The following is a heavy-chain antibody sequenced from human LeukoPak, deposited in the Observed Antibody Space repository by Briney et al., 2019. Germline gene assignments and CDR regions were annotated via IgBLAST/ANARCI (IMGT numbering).Heavy chain of an antibody. Sequence: PSETLSLTCTVSGGSISSYFWSWIRQPPGKGLEWIGYIYYSGSTNYNPSLKSRVTISVDTSKNQFSLKLSSVTAADTAVYYCARGGGFYDSSGYYVVYWGQGTLVTVSS. CDR2: IYYSGST. CDR1: GGSISSYF. J-gene: IGHJ4*02. V-gene: IGHV4-59*12. CDR3: ARGGGFYDSSGYYVVY. D-gene: IGHD3-22*01.